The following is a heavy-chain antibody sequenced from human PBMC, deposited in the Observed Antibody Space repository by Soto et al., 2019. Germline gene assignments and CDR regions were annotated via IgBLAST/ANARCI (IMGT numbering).Heavy chain of an antibody. J-gene: IGHJ4*02. CDR2: IIPIFGTT. Sequence: QVQLVQSEAEVKKPGSSVKVSCKASGGTFSSYAISWVRQAPGQGLEWMGGIIPIFGTTYYSQKFQGRVTITADKSTGTAYMELSSLRSEDTAVYYCARGVGGYDYPLDYWGQGTLVTVSS. D-gene: IGHD5-12*01. CDR3: ARGVGGYDYPLDY. V-gene: IGHV1-69*14. CDR1: GGTFSSYA.